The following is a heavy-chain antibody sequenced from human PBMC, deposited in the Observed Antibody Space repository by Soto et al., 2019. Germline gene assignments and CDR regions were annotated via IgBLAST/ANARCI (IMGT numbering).Heavy chain of an antibody. CDR1: GGTFSSYT. J-gene: IGHJ4*02. CDR2: IIPILGIA. Sequence: QVQLVQSGAEVKKPGSSVKVSCKASGGTFSSYTISWVRQAPGQGLEWMGRIIPILGIANYAQKFQGRVRIXAXISTSTAYMELSSLRSEDTAVYYCARGLDSSSSVNYWGQGTLVTVSS. D-gene: IGHD6-13*01. V-gene: IGHV1-69*02. CDR3: ARGLDSSSSVNY.